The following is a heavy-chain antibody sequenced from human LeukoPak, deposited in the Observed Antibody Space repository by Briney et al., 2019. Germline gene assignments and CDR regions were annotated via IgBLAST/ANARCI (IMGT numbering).Heavy chain of an antibody. J-gene: IGHJ4*02. Sequence: ASVKVSCKASGYTFTAYYMHWVRPAPGQGLEWMEWVNPNSGGTNYAQKFQGRVTMPRDTSITTAYLELSRLTSDDTAVYYCARWDPTYDIATRGTSNYYWGQGTLVTVSS. V-gene: IGHV1-2*02. CDR2: VNPNSGGT. CDR3: ARWDPTYDIATRGTSNYY. D-gene: IGHD3-22*01. CDR1: GYTFTAYY.